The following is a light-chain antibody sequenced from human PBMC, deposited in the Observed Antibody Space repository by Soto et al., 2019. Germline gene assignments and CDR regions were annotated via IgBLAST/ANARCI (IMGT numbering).Light chain of an antibody. Sequence: DIQMTQSHSTLSASVGDRVTITCRASQSISSWLAWYQQKPGKAPKLLIYKASSLESGVPSRFSGSGSGTEFTLTISSLQPDDFATYYCQQYKSYPWTFGQGTKVEIK. V-gene: IGKV1-5*03. CDR1: QSISSW. CDR3: QQYKSYPWT. CDR2: KAS. J-gene: IGKJ1*01.